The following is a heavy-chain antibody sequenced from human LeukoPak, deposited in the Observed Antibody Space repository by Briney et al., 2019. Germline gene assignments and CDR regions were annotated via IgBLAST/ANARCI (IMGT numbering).Heavy chain of an antibody. CDR2: ITDSGRNI. Sequence: GGSLRLSCAASGGTFSKFYMNWVRQAPGKGLEWVAYITDSGRNIYYADSVKGRFTISRDNSKNMVYLQMNSLTVEDTATYYCAKRTMSAFDSWGQGTLLIVSS. D-gene: IGHD5-24*01. CDR3: AKRTMSAFDS. J-gene: IGHJ4*02. CDR1: GGTFSKFY. V-gene: IGHV3-48*01.